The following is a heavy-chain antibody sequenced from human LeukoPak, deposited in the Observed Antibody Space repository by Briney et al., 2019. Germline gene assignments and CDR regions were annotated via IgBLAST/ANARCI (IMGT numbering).Heavy chain of an antibody. J-gene: IGHJ4*02. V-gene: IGHV1-46*01. D-gene: IGHD3-22*01. CDR2: INPSSGSA. CDR1: GYFFTSQY. CDR3: ARGWNYDGSGYYYLAY. Sequence: ASVKVSCKASGYFFTSQYMHWVRQAPGQGLEWMGIINPSSGSASYAERFQGRVTMTRDTSTSTFYMELYSLRSEDSVVYYCARGWNYDGSGYYYLAYWGQGTLVIVSS.